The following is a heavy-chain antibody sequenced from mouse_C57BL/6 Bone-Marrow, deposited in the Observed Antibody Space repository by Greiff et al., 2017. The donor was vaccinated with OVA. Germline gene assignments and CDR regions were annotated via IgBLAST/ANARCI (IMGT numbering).Heavy chain of an antibody. J-gene: IGHJ4*01. D-gene: IGHD1-1*01. CDR2: IDPSDSYT. CDR1: GYTFTSYW. CDR3: ATVVAPHYYAMDY. V-gene: IGHV1-69*01. Sequence: VQLQQPGAELVMPGASVKLSCKASGYTFTSYWMHWVKQRPGQGLEWIGEIDPSDSYTNYNQKFKSKATLTVDTSSSTAYMQLSSLTSEDSAVYYCATVVAPHYYAMDYWGQGTSVTVSS.